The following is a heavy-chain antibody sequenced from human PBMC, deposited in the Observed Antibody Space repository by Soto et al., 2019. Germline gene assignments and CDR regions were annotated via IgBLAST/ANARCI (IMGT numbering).Heavy chain of an antibody. CDR3: AKARSGYHQIDY. CDR2: ISGGGGST. V-gene: IGHV3-23*01. J-gene: IGHJ4*02. CDR1: GFTFSNYA. D-gene: IGHD3-3*01. Sequence: EVELLESGGGLVQPGVSLRLSCAASGFTFSNYAMSWVRQAPGKGLEWVSVISGGGGSTYYADSVKGRFTISRDNSKNTLYLQMNSLRPEDTAVYYCAKARSGYHQIDYWGQGTLVTVSS.